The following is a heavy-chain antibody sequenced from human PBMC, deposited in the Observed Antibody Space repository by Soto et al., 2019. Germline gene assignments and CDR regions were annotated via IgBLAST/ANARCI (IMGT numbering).Heavy chain of an antibody. CDR2: ISGSGGST. Sequence: EVQLLESGGGLVQPGGSLRLSCAASGFTFSSYAMSWVRQAPGKGLEWVSAISGSGGSTYYADSVKGRFTISRDNSKNTLYLQMNSLRAEDTAVYYCAKGLAPYDYGDEEDYYYYYYMDVWGKGTTVTVSS. CDR1: GFTFSSYA. V-gene: IGHV3-23*01. J-gene: IGHJ6*03. D-gene: IGHD4-17*01. CDR3: AKGLAPYDYGDEEDYYYYYYMDV.